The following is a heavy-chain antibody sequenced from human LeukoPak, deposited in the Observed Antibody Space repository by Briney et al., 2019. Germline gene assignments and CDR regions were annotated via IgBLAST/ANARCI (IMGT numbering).Heavy chain of an antibody. D-gene: IGHD4-17*01. CDR3: ATHLTAVTPGPFDY. V-gene: IGHV5-51*01. J-gene: IGHJ4*02. Sequence: GESLKISCKGSGYNFPSYWIGWVRQVPGKGLEWMGIIYPGDSDTKYNPSFQGQVTISADKSISTAYLQWSSLKASDTAMYYCATHLTAVTPGPFDYWGQGTLVTVSS. CDR1: GYNFPSYW. CDR2: IYPGDSDT.